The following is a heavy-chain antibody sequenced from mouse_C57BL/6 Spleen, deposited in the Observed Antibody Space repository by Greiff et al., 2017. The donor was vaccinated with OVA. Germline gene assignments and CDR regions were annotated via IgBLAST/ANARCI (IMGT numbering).Heavy chain of an antibody. V-gene: IGHV5-9-1*02. D-gene: IGHD2-3*01. CDR1: GFTFSSYA. CDR3: TRDRGVYDGYSDYAMDY. CDR2: ISSGGDYI. J-gene: IGHJ4*01. Sequence: EVQVVESGEGLVKPGGSLKLSCAASGFTFSSYAMSWVRQTPEKRLEWVAYISSGGDYIYYADTVKGRFTISRDNARNTLYLQMSSLKSEDTAMYYCTRDRGVYDGYSDYAMDYWGQGTSVTVSS.